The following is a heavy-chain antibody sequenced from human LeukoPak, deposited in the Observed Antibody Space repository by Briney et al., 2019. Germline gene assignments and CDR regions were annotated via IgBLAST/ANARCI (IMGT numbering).Heavy chain of an antibody. V-gene: IGHV3-64*02. CDR1: GFSFNTYT. J-gene: IGHJ4*02. CDR3: AREYCTTNDCYNWGLGY. D-gene: IGHD2-2*02. Sequence: GRTLRLSCAASGFSFNTYTMRWVSHAPGKGLEYGLGIASNGGTKYDADLVNGRFTITSDNFKNTVYLQMDSLRTEDMAVYYCAREYCTTNDCYNWGLGYWGQGTLVTVSS. CDR2: IASNGGTK.